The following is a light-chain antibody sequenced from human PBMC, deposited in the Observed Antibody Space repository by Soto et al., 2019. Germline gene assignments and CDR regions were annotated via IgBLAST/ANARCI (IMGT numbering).Light chain of an antibody. J-gene: IGKJ4*01. CDR1: QSVSNNY. CDR2: GAS. Sequence: PGTLSLSPGERATLSCRASQSVSNNYLAWYQQKPGQAPRLLIYGASNRATGIPDRFSGSGSGTDFTLTISSLEPEDFAVYYCQQRSNWPLTFGGGTKVDI. CDR3: QQRSNWPLT. V-gene: IGKV3-11*01.